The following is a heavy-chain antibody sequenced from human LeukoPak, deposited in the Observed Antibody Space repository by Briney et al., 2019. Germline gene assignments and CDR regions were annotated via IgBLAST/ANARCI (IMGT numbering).Heavy chain of an antibody. V-gene: IGHV4-59*08. Sequence: SETLSLTCTVSGGSISGYYWSWIRQPPGKGLEWIAYIYYSGNTHYNPSLTSRVTISVDTSKNQFSLKLSSVTAADTAVYYCARHGSEGGATHLDYWGQGTLVTVSS. CDR2: IYYSGNT. CDR3: ARHGSEGGATHLDY. CDR1: GGSISGYY. D-gene: IGHD1-26*01. J-gene: IGHJ4*02.